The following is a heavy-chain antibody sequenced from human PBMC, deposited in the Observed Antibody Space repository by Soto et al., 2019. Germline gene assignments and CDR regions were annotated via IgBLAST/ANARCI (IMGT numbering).Heavy chain of an antibody. Sequence: XTLSLACTVSGGSVSHYEWSWIRQSPGKGLEVIGYAYYSGSTDYNPSLKSRVTMSVDTSKNKVSLKLNSVTTADTAVYYCARDRSTYGGGGTGEVKENWFDPWGPGTLATVSS. J-gene: IGHJ5*02. CDR2: AYYSGST. CDR1: GGSVSHYE. V-gene: IGHV4-59*02. CDR3: ARDRSTYGGGGTGEVKENWFDP. D-gene: IGHD2-8*01.